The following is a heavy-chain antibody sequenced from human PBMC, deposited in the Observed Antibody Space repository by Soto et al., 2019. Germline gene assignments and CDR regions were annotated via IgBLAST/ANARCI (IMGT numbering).Heavy chain of an antibody. Sequence: GGSLRLSCTASGFTFGDYGMSWFRQAPGKGLEWVGFIRSKTYGGTTEYAASVKGRFTISRDDSKNIAYLQVNSLKTEDTAVYYCSREVQPTIFGVVIQLIFDYWGQGTLVTVSS. CDR1: GFTFGDYG. V-gene: IGHV3-49*03. CDR2: IRSKTYGGTT. CDR3: SREVQPTIFGVVIQLIFDY. J-gene: IGHJ4*02. D-gene: IGHD3-3*01.